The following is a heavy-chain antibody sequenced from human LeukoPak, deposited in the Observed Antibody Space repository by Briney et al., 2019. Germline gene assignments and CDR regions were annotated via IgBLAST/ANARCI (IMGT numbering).Heavy chain of an antibody. CDR2: IYTGGST. CDR3: ARYHADSVAGFDP. J-gene: IGHJ5*02. V-gene: IGHV3-66*01. Sequence: PGGSLRLSCAASGFSFSYHYMAWLRQAPGKGLDGVSVIYTGGSTHYADSVKDRFTISRDNSKSTLYLQMNSLTVEDTAVYYCARYHADSVAGFDPWGQGTQVTVSS. D-gene: IGHD4-17*01. CDR1: GFSFSYHY.